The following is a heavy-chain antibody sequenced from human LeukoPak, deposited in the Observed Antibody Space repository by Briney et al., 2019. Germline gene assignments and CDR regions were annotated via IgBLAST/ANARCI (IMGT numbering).Heavy chain of an antibody. CDR1: GFTFSSYA. J-gene: IGHJ3*02. CDR3: ARDRGYCSSTSFPIDAFDI. CDR2: ISYDGSNK. D-gene: IGHD2-2*01. Sequence: GGSLRLSCAASGFTFSSYAMHWDRQAPGKGLEWVAVISYDGSNKYYADSVKGRFTISRDNAKNSLYLQMNSLRAEDTAVYYCARDRGYCSSTSFPIDAFDIWGQGTMVTVSS. V-gene: IGHV3-30-3*01.